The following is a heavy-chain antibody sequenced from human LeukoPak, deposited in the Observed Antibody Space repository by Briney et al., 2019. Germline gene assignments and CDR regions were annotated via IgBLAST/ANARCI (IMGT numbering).Heavy chain of an antibody. V-gene: IGHV3-48*02. CDR2: ISGSSKII. CDR3: ARDYSSSGTFFGYYYGMDV. D-gene: IGHD2-2*01. J-gene: IGHJ6*02. Sequence: GGSLRPSCAASGFTFSSYSMNWVRQAPGKGLEWISYISGSSKIIHWAESLKGRFTISRDNAKNSLYLQMNSLRDEDTAVYYCARDYSSSGTFFGYYYGMDVWGQGTTVTVSS. CDR1: GFTFSSYS.